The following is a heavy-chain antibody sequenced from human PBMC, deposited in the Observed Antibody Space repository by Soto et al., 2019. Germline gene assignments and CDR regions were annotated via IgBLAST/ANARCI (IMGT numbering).Heavy chain of an antibody. CDR3: ARAAIGFRFDP. V-gene: IGHV4-59*01. D-gene: IGHD2-21*01. Sequence: QVQLQESGPGLVKPSETLSLTCTVFGGSISSYYWSWIRQPPGKGLEWIGYIYYSGGTNYNPSLKSRVTISVDTSKNQFSLKLSSVTAADTAVYYCARAAIGFRFDPWGQGTLVTVSS. CDR1: GGSISSYY. J-gene: IGHJ5*02. CDR2: IYYSGGT.